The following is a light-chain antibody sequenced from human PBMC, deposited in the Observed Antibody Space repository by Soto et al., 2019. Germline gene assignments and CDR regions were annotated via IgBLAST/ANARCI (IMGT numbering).Light chain of an antibody. V-gene: IGLV2-14*03. CDR2: DVS. Sequence: ALTQPASVSGSPGQPITISCTGTSSDVGGYNYVSWYQHHPGKAPKLIIYDVSNRPSGVSIRFSGSKSDNTASLTISGLQPEDEADYHCSSYTTSNTRQIVFGTGTKVTVL. CDR1: SSDVGGYNY. J-gene: IGLJ1*01. CDR3: SSYTTSNTRQIV.